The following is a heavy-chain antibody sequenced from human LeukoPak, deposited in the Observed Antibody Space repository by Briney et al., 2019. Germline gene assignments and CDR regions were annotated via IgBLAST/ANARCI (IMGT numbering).Heavy chain of an antibody. CDR1: GFIFSSYA. CDR3: ASSYDYVWGSYRYGAFDI. D-gene: IGHD3-16*02. J-gene: IGHJ3*02. CDR2: ISYDGSNK. Sequence: GRSLRLSCAASGFIFSSYAMHWVRQAPGKGLEWVAVISYDGSNKYYADSVKGRFTISRDNSKNTLYLQMNSLRAEDTAVYYCASSYDYVWGSYRYGAFDIWGQGTMVTVSS. V-gene: IGHV3-30*04.